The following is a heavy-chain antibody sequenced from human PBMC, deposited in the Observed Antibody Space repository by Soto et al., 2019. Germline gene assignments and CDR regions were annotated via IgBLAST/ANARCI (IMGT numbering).Heavy chain of an antibody. CDR1: GGSLSVNY. CDR3: ARTTAAIHLNY. Sequence: SETLSLTCAVYGGSLSVNYWGWIRQPPGKGLEWIGETHHSGSTAYNPSLKSRVTISVDTSRNQFSLKLNSVTAADTAVYYCARTTAAIHLNYWSQGTLVTVSS. D-gene: IGHD2-21*02. V-gene: IGHV4-34*01. J-gene: IGHJ4*02. CDR2: THHSGST.